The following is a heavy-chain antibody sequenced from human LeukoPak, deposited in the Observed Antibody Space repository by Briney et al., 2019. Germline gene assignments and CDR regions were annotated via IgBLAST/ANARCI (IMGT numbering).Heavy chain of an antibody. CDR3: AFSMAAFYYYYYMDV. CDR1: GGTFSSYA. J-gene: IGHJ6*03. Sequence: GSSVKVSCKASGGTFSSYAISWVRQAPGQGLEWMGGIIPIFGTANYAQKFHGRVTINTDESTSTAYMELSSLRSEDTAVYYCAFSMAAFYYYYYMDVWGKGTTVTVSS. V-gene: IGHV1-69*05. CDR2: IIPIFGTA. D-gene: IGHD6-6*01.